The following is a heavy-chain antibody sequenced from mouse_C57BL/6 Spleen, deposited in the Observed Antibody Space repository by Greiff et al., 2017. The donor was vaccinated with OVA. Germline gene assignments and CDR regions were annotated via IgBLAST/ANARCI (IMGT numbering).Heavy chain of an antibody. Sequence: QVQLQQPGAELVRPGSSVKLSCKASGYTFTSYWMDWVKQRPGQGLEWIGNIYPSDSETHYNQKFKDKATLTVDKSSSTAYMQLNSLTSEDSAVYYCAKFYYDYDWYFDVWGTGTTVTVSS. CDR1: GYTFTSYW. V-gene: IGHV1-61*01. CDR3: AKFYYDYDWYFDV. D-gene: IGHD2-4*01. J-gene: IGHJ1*03. CDR2: IYPSDSET.